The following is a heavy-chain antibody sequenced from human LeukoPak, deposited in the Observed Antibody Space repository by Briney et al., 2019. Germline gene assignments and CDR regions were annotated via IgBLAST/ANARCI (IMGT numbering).Heavy chain of an antibody. CDR1: GCSFSGYY. CDR2: TNHSGST. D-gene: IGHD6-13*01. CDR3: AILGGRSSWSYDY. Sequence: SETLSLTCAVYGCSFSGYYWSWIRQPPGKGLEWIVKTNHSGSTNSNPSLNSLITISVNTSKNQFPLKLSSVTAEDTAVYYCAILGGRSSWSYDYWGEGALVTVSS. J-gene: IGHJ4*02. V-gene: IGHV4-34*01.